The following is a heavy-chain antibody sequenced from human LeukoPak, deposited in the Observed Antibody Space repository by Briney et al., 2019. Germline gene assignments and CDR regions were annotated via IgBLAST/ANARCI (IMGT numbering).Heavy chain of an antibody. Sequence: GGSLRLSCAASGFSINKFGMHWVRQAQGKGLEWVSLIWYDGSNKKYADSVKGRFTISRDNSKNTLYLQMNSLRAEDTAVYYCATIAGGSGSSYDVGDKNFDYWGQGILVTVSS. D-gene: IGHD3-10*01. CDR1: GFSINKFG. CDR3: ATIAGGSGSSYDVGDKNFDY. V-gene: IGHV3-33*01. CDR2: IWYDGSNK. J-gene: IGHJ4*02.